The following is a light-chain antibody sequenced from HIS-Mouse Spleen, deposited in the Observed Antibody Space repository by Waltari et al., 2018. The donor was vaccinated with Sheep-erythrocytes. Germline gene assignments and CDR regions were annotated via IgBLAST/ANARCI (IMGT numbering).Light chain of an antibody. CDR2: EGS. CDR1: SSDVGSYNL. CDR3: CSYAGSSTPWV. J-gene: IGLJ3*02. V-gene: IGLV2-23*01. Sequence: GQSITISCTGTSSDVGSYNLVSWYQQHPGKAPKRMIYEGSKRPSGVSNRFSGSKSGHTASLTISGLQAEDEADYYCCSYAGSSTPWVFGGGTKLTVL.